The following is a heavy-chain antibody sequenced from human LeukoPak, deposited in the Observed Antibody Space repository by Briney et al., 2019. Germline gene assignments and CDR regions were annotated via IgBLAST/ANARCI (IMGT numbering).Heavy chain of an antibody. V-gene: IGHV3-30*03. D-gene: IGHD1-14*01. Sequence: GGSLRLSCAASGFTFSIYGMLWVRQAPGKGLEWVAVISSDGREEDYADSVRGRFTISRDNSRDTLYLQMSSPRPEDAAVYYCRAATKNRGYYFDYWGQGTLVTVSS. CDR2: ISSDGREE. CDR3: RAATKNRGYYFDY. J-gene: IGHJ4*02. CDR1: GFTFSIYG.